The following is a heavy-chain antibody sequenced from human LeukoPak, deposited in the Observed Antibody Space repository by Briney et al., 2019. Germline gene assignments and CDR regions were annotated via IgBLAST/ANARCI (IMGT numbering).Heavy chain of an antibody. V-gene: IGHV4-59*01. CDR3: ARTYSGRSYSFDC. CDR2: IYDSGSI. J-gene: IGHJ4*02. Sequence: IGNIYDSGSIYYNPSLKSRVTISVDTSKNQFSLKLSSVTAADTAVYYCARTYSGRSYSFDCWGQGTLVTVSS. D-gene: IGHD1-26*01.